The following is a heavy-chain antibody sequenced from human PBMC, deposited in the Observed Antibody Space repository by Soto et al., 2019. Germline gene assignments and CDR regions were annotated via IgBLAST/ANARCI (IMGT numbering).Heavy chain of an antibody. Sequence: QVQLVQSGPEVRKPGASVKVSCKASGFTFSKYDIQWVRQAPGQSLKWLGWISSDTGNTKYSQRIQGRVTFTRDTSASTAYMELRGLTFEDTAIYYCARDQAAVAAVALESGFDSWGQGTLVTVSS. CDR2: ISSDTGNT. CDR3: ARDQAAVAAVALESGFDS. V-gene: IGHV1-3*04. D-gene: IGHD6-19*01. CDR1: GFTFSKYD. J-gene: IGHJ4*02.